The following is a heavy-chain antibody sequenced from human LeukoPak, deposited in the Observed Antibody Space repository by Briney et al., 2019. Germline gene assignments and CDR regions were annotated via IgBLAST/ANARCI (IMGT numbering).Heavy chain of an antibody. CDR3: AREIAARNYYYYMDV. V-gene: IGHV3-21*01. CDR2: ISSSSSYI. D-gene: IGHD6-6*01. Sequence: GGSLRLSCAASGFTFSSYSMNWVRQAPGKGLEWVSSISSSSSYIYYADSVKGRFTISRDNAKNSLYLQMNSLRAEDTAVYYCAREIAARNYYYYMDVWGKGTTVTVSS. CDR1: GFTFSSYS. J-gene: IGHJ6*03.